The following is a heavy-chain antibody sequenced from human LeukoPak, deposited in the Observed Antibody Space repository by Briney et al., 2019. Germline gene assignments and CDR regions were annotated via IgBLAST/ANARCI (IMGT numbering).Heavy chain of an antibody. V-gene: IGHV3-30*02. Sequence: GGSLRLSCAASGFTFTSHGMHWVRHAPGKGLEWVAHIRYDGSNKYYTDSVKGRFTISRDNSKNTLYLQMNSLRAEDTAVYYCAKDLNYYGSGSYYNWFDPWGQGTLVTVSS. D-gene: IGHD3-10*01. J-gene: IGHJ5*02. CDR1: GFTFTSHG. CDR3: AKDLNYYGSGSYYNWFDP. CDR2: IRYDGSNK.